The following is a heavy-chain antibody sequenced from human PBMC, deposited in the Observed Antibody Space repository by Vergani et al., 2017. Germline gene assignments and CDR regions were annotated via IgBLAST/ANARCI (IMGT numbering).Heavy chain of an antibody. D-gene: IGHD3-22*01. CDR2: IIPIFGTA. J-gene: IGHJ6*03. V-gene: IGHV1-69*01. CDR3: AKFRGGYYDSSGYYVYYYYMDV. Sequence: QVQLVQSGAEVKKPGSSVKVSCKASGGTFSSYAISWVRQAPGQGLEWMGGIIPIFGTANYAQKVQGRVTITADESTSTAYMELSSLRSEDTAVYYCAKFRGGYYDSSGYYVYYYYMDVWGKGTTVTVPS. CDR1: GGTFSSYA.